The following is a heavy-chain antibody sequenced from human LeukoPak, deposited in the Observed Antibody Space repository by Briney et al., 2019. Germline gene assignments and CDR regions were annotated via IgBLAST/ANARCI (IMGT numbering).Heavy chain of an antibody. CDR2: INHSGST. CDR3: ASFSSGWYGGDY. J-gene: IGHJ4*02. D-gene: IGHD6-19*01. V-gene: IGHV4-39*07. CDR1: GGSISSSTYY. Sequence: PETLSLTCTVSGGSISSSTYYWGWIRQPPGKGLEWIGEINHSGSTNYNPSLKSRVTISVDTSKNQFSLKLSSVTAADTAVYYCASFSSGWYGGDYWGQGTLVTVSS.